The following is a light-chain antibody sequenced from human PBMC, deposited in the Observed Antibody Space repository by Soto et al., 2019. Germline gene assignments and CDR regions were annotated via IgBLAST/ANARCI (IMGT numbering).Light chain of an antibody. CDR3: SSYTSSSTLA. CDR1: SSDVGGYKY. V-gene: IGLV2-14*01. Sequence: QSALTQPASVSGSPGQSITISCTGTSSDVGGYKYVSWYQQHPGKAPKLMIYEVNNRPSGVSNRFSGSKSGNTASLTISGLQTEDEAEYYCSSYTSSSTLAFGGGTKVTVL. CDR2: EVN. J-gene: IGLJ3*02.